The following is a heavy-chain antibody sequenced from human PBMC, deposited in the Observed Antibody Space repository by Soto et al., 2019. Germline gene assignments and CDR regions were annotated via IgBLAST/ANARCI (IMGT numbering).Heavy chain of an antibody. CDR2: ISGGGDAP. J-gene: IGHJ2*01. D-gene: IGHD3-10*01. V-gene: IGHV3-23*01. Sequence: EVQLLESGGGLVQPGGSLRLSCAGSGFTFINYAMNWVHQAPGKGLEWVSTISGGGDAPFFADSVRGRFTISRDNSKNTVTLQMNNLGVDDTAVYFCARKVPGSTSRPDYWYFDLWGRGTLVTVSS. CDR3: ARKVPGSTSRPDYWYFDL. CDR1: GFTFINYA.